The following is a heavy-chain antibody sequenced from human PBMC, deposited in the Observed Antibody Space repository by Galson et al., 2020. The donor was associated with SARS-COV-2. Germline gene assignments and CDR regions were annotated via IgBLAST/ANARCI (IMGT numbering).Heavy chain of an antibody. CDR3: TRGGPFGVY. J-gene: IGHJ4*02. CDR2: IKEDGSEI. V-gene: IGHV3-7*01. CDR1: GFIFSSFW. D-gene: IGHD3-10*01. Sequence: GESLTISCTASGFIFSSFWMSWVRQAPGKGLEWVANIKEDGSEIYYLDSVKGRFTISRDNAKNSVFLQMDSLRVEDTAVYYCTRGGPFGVYWGQGTLVTVSS.